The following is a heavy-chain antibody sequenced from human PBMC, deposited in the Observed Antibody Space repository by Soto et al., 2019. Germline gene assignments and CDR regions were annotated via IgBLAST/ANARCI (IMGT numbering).Heavy chain of an antibody. Sequence: EEQLVETGGNLVQPGGSRRLSCVVSGFTVSSNYMSWVRQAPEGGLEGVSSIYGGGDTFYADSVNGRFTISKDSSQNTLYLQMSSLKADDSAVYYCARDRWGWEKGGYPHSNGMIVWGQGTTVTVSS. CDR3: ARDRWGWEKGGYPHSNGMIV. CDR1: GFTVSSNY. J-gene: IGHJ6*02. V-gene: IGHV3-53*02. D-gene: IGHD5-12*01. CDR2: IYGGGDT.